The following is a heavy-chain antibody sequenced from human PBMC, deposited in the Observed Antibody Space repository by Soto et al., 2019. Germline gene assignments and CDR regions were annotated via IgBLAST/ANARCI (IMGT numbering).Heavy chain of an antibody. J-gene: IGHJ4*02. D-gene: IGHD4-17*01. V-gene: IGHV3-23*01. CDR3: AKDGYGDSTHFYFDY. CDR2: ISGSGGNT. CDR1: GFTFSAYT. Sequence: GGSLRLSCAASGFTFSAYTMNWVRQAPGKGLERVSAISGSGGNTYYADSVKGRFTISRDNSEDTVYLQMNSLRAEDTAVYYCAKDGYGDSTHFYFDYWGQGTLVTVSS.